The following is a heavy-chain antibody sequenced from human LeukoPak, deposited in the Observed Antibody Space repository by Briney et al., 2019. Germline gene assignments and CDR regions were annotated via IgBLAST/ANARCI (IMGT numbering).Heavy chain of an antibody. J-gene: IGHJ4*02. D-gene: IGHD4-11*01. CDR1: GGTFTSYA. Sequence: GASVKVSCKASGGTFTSYAISWVRQAPGQGLEWMGGIIPIFGTANYAQKFQGRVTITADESTSTAYMELSSLRSEDTAVYYCARVNLSGYTVTTGVFDYWGQGTLVTVSS. CDR3: ARVNLSGYTVTTGVFDY. V-gene: IGHV1-69*01. CDR2: IIPIFGTA.